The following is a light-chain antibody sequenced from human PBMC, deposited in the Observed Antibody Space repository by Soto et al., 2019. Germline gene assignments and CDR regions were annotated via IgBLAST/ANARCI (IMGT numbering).Light chain of an antibody. CDR1: QNFNIKY. CDR3: QQHYSIFCT. CDR2: GAS. J-gene: IGKJ3*01. Sequence: EIVLTQARRTLYLTQGERATLSCRAIQNFNIKYLAWYQLKPGIAPRILIFGASGRATGIPARFSGSGSGTEFTLTISSLQPEDFAAYYCQQHYSIFCTFGHGTKVDIK. V-gene: IGKV3-20*01.